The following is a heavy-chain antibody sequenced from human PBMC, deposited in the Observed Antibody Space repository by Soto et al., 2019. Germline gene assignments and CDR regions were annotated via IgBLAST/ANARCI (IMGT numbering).Heavy chain of an antibody. CDR1: GFTFTSSA. CDR2: IVVGSGNT. V-gene: IGHV1-58*01. Sequence: SVKVSCKASGFTFTSSAVQWVRQARGQRLEWIGWIVVGSGNTNYAQKFQERVTITRDMSTSTAYMELSSLRSEDTAVYYCAAESITGSTYYFDYWGQGTLVTVSS. D-gene: IGHD1-7*01. J-gene: IGHJ4*02. CDR3: AAESITGSTYYFDY.